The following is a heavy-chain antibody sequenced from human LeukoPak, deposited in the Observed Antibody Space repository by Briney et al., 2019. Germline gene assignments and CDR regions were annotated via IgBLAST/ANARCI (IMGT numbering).Heavy chain of an antibody. D-gene: IGHD3-22*01. Sequence: GGSLRLSCAASGFTFSSYAMTWVRQAPGEGLERVSTISGGGGTTYYADSVKGRFTISRDNSKNTQHLQMNSLRAEDTAVYYCAKERFTYFGSFEHWGQGTLVTVSS. CDR2: ISGGGGTT. J-gene: IGHJ5*02. CDR1: GFTFSSYA. CDR3: AKERFTYFGSFEH. V-gene: IGHV3-23*01.